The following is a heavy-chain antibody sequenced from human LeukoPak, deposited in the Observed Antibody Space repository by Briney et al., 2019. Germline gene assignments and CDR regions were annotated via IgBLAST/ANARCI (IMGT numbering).Heavy chain of an antibody. D-gene: IGHD6-6*01. Sequence: SETLSLTYTVSGSSISSSSSYYWGWIRQPPGKDLEWIGNIYYAGSTYQNPSLKSRVTISVDTSKNQFSLKLSSVTAADTAVYYCARLRSIASRRGVFEIWGQGTMVTVSS. CDR3: ARLRSIASRRGVFEI. CDR1: GSSISSSSSYY. V-gene: IGHV4-39*01. J-gene: IGHJ3*02. CDR2: IYYAGST.